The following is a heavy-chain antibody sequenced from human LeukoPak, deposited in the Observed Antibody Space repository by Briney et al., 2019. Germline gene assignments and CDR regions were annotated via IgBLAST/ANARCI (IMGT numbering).Heavy chain of an antibody. J-gene: IGHJ4*02. CDR1: GGSISSGSYY. V-gene: IGHV4-61*10. CDR2: IHYSGST. CDR3: ARELFTGGYFDS. Sequence: SQTLSLTCTVSGGSISSGSYYWSWIRQPAGKGLEWIGFIHYSGSTNYNPSLKSRVTISVDTSKNQFSLKLSSVTAADTAVYYCARELFTGGYFDSWGLGTLVTVSS. D-gene: IGHD3-10*01.